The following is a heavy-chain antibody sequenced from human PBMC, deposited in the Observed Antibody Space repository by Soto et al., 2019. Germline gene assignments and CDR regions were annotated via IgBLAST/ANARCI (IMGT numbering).Heavy chain of an antibody. J-gene: IGHJ6*02. V-gene: IGHV1-69*01. CDR1: GGTFSSYA. CDR3: ASGLVGATHYYYYYGMDV. CDR2: IIPIFGTA. Sequence: QVQLVQSGAEVKKPGSSVKVSCKASGGTFSSYAISWVRQAPGQGLEWMGGIIPIFGTANYAQKLQGRVTITADESTSTAYMELSSLRSEDTAVYYCASGLVGATHYYYYYGMDVWGQGTTVTVSS. D-gene: IGHD1-26*01.